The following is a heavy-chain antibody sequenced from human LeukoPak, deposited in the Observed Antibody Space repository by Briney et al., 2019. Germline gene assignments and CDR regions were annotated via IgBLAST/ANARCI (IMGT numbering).Heavy chain of an antibody. CDR1: GFTFSSYA. J-gene: IGHJ4*02. CDR3: ARDFGLKNFDY. Sequence: PGGSLRLSCAASGFTFSSYAMHWVRQDPGKGLEWVAVISYDGSNKYYADSVKGRFTISRDNSKNTLYLQMNSLRAEDTAVYYCARDFGLKNFDYWGQGTLVTVSS. D-gene: IGHD3-3*01. V-gene: IGHV3-30-3*01. CDR2: ISYDGSNK.